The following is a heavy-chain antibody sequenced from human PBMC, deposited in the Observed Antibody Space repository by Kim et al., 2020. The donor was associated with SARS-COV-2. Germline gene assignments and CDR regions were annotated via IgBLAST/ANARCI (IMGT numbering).Heavy chain of an antibody. Sequence: SETLSLTCAVYVGSFSGYYWSWIRQPPGKGLEWIGEINHSGSTNYNPSLKSRVTISVDTSKNQFSLKLSSVTAADTAVYYCARGLRIAVAGTVDYWGQGTLVTVSS. CDR2: INHSGST. CDR1: VGSFSGYY. D-gene: IGHD6-19*01. CDR3: ARGLRIAVAGTVDY. J-gene: IGHJ4*02. V-gene: IGHV4-34*01.